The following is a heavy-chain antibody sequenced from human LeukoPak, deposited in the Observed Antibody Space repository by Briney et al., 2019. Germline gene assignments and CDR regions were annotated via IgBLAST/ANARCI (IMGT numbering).Heavy chain of an antibody. CDR1: GYTFISYG. Sequence: ASVKVSCKASGYTFISYGISWVRQAPGQGLELMGWITAYNGNTNYAQKLQGRVTMTTDTSTSTDYMELSSLRSDDTAAYYCARAAYYYDSSPNWFDPWGQGTLVTVSS. J-gene: IGHJ5*02. CDR2: ITAYNGNT. CDR3: ARAAYYYDSSPNWFDP. D-gene: IGHD3-22*01. V-gene: IGHV1-18*01.